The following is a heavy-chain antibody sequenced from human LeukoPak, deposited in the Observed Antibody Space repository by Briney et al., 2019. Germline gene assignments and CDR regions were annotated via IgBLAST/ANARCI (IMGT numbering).Heavy chain of an antibody. Sequence: GSLRLSCAASGFTFSSYSMNWVRQAPGGGLEWVSAISGSGDKTFHADSVKGRFTTSRDNSKNTLSLQMSSLRVEDSAVYFCAKDTSAWWYHRAYMNVWGTGTTVTVSS. CDR1: GFTFSSYS. D-gene: IGHD2-15*01. CDR2: ISGSGDKT. J-gene: IGHJ6*03. CDR3: AKDTSAWWYHRAYMNV. V-gene: IGHV3-23*01.